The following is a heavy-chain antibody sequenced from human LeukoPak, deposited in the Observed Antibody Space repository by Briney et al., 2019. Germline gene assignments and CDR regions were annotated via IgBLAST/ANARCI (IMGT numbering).Heavy chain of an antibody. CDR1: GGSISGYY. CDR2: LYYMGGA. CDR3: ARKGRRSGSYLGSFDY. V-gene: IGHV4-59*12. Sequence: SETLSLTCTVSGGSISGYYWSRSRQPPGKGAEWIGNLYYMGGAWYKSSLKSRVTTSVDTSRNEFSLKLSSVTAADTAVYYCARKGRRSGSYLGSFDYWGQGTLVTVSS. J-gene: IGHJ4*02. D-gene: IGHD1-26*01.